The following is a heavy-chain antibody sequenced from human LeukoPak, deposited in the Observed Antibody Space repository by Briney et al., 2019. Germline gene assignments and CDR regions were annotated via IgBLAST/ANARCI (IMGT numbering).Heavy chain of an antibody. V-gene: IGHV3-30*02. Sequence: GGSLRLSCAASGFSFSSYGMYWVRQAPGKGLEWVAFIRYDGSNKYYADSVKGRFTISRDNAKNSLYLQMNSLRAEDTAVYYCARDLGYSSSWYYPLDYWGQGTLVTVSS. CDR2: IRYDGSNK. CDR3: ARDLGYSSSWYYPLDY. D-gene: IGHD6-13*01. CDR1: GFSFSSYG. J-gene: IGHJ4*02.